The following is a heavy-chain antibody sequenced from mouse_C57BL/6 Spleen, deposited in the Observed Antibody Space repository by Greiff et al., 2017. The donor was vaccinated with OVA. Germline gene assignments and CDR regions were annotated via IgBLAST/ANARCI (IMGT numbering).Heavy chain of an antibody. J-gene: IGHJ3*01. CDR2: INYDGSST. Sequence: DVQLVASAGGLVQPGSSMKLSCTASGFTFSDYYMAWVRQVPKKGLEWVANINYDGSSTYYLDSLKSRFIISRDNAKNILYLQMSSLKSEDTATYYCARDLYGAFAYWGQGTLVTVSA. V-gene: IGHV5-16*01. D-gene: IGHD1-1*01. CDR3: ARDLYGAFAY. CDR1: GFTFSDYY.